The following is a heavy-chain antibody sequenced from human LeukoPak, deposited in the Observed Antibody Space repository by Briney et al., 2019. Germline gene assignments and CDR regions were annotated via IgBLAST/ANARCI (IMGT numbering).Heavy chain of an antibody. CDR3: ARAWLTGGSYYAMDV. J-gene: IGHJ6*02. CDR1: GFTFSSYS. D-gene: IGHD3-10*01. CDR2: IYSSSSHI. V-gene: IGHV3-21*01. Sequence: GGSLRLSCAASGFTFSSYSMNWVRQAPGKGLEWVSSIYSSSSHIYYADSVKGRFTISRDNAKSSLYLQMNSLRAEDTAVYYCARAWLTGGSYYAMDVWGQGTTVTVSS.